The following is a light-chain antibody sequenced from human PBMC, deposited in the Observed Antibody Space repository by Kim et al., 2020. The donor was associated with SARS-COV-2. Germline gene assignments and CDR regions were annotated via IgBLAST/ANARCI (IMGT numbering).Light chain of an antibody. V-gene: IGLV3-1*01. J-gene: IGLJ3*02. CDR1: NLGNKY. CDR3: QAWDSSTVV. Sequence: SYELTQPPSVSGSPGQTASIPCSGDNLGNKYICWYQQKPGQSPVLVICQDGKRPSGIPERFSGSNSGNTATLTISGTQAMDEAHYYCQAWDSSTVVFGGGTQLTVL. CDR2: QDG.